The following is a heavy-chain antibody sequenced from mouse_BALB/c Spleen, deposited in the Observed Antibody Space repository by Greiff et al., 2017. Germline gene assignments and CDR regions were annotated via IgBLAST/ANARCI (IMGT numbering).Heavy chain of an antibody. D-gene: IGHD1-1*01. CDR3: ARENGKAWFAY. CDR1: GFTFSSYG. J-gene: IGHJ3*01. V-gene: IGHV5-6*01. Sequence: EVQLVESGGDLVKPGGSLKLSCAASGFTFSSYGMSWVRQTPDKRLEWVATISSGGSYTYYPDSVKGRFTISRDNAKNTLYLQMSSLKSEDTAMYYCARENGKAWFAYWGQGTLVTVSP. CDR2: ISSGGSYT.